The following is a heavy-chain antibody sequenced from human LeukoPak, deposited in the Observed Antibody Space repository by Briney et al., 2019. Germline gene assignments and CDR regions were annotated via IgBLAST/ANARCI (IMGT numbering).Heavy chain of an antibody. D-gene: IGHD4-23*01. CDR3: ARGGNALDY. Sequence: SGTLSLTCTVSGGSISTYYWSWIRQPPGKGLDWIGSFYYTGSTNYNPSLRSRVTISLDTSKNQISLRLSSATAADTAVYYCARGGNALDYWGQGILVTVSS. CDR2: FYYTGST. V-gene: IGHV4-59*01. CDR1: GGSISTYY. J-gene: IGHJ4*02.